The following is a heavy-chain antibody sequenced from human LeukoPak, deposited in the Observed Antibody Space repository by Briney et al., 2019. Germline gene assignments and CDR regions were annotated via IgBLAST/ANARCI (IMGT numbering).Heavy chain of an antibody. J-gene: IGHJ4*02. D-gene: IGHD1-14*01. V-gene: IGHV3-53*05. CDR2: IYSGGST. Sequence: GGSLRLSCAASGFTVSSNYMSWVRQATGKGLEWVSVIYSGGSTYYADSVKGRFTISRDNSKNTLYLQMHSLRPEDTAIYYCATTGSFVFDYWGQGTLVTVSS. CDR3: ATTGSFVFDY. CDR1: GFTVSSNY.